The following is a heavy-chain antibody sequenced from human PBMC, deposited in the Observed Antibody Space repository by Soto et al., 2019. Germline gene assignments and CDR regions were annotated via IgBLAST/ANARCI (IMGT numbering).Heavy chain of an antibody. CDR1: GGSISTYY. D-gene: IGHD2-2*01. V-gene: IGHV4-59*01. CDR3: ARRYRTGTSCLFDY. J-gene: IGHJ4*02. Sequence: QVRLQESGPGLVKPSEALSLTCTVSGGSISTYYWSWIRQPPGKGLEWIGYVFYSGDTNYNPSLKSRVTISIDTSQNQFSLKLSSVTAADTAIYYCARRYRTGTSCLFDYWGQGTLVTVSS. CDR2: VFYSGDT.